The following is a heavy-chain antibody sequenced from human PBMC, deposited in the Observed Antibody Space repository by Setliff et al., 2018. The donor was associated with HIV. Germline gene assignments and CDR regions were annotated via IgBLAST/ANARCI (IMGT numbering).Heavy chain of an antibody. CDR1: GGSISSFY. CDR2: IYISGTT. Sequence: SETLSLTCTVSGGSISSFYWNWIRQPPGKGLEWIAYIYISGTTNYNPSLKSRVTISLDTSRNQFSLKLGSVTAADTAVYYCARGLSFYDPGGFDYWGQGTLVTVSS. D-gene: IGHD3-22*01. CDR3: ARGLSFYDPGGFDY. J-gene: IGHJ4*02. V-gene: IGHV4-4*09.